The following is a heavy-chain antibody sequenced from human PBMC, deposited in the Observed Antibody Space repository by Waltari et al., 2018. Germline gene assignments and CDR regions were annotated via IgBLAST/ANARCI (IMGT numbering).Heavy chain of an antibody. J-gene: IGHJ4*02. V-gene: IGHV3-74*01. CDR1: GFAFSSYW. D-gene: IGHD5-12*01. CDR2: IYTGASDT. Sequence: EVQLVESGGDLVQPGGSLRLSCAASGFAFSSYWMHWVRQTPGKGLVWVSRIYTGASDTYYADSVKGLFTISRDNAKNTLYLQMNSLRVEDTAVYYWTRGGVGYGNFEYWGLGTLVTVSS. CDR3: TRGGVGYGNFEY.